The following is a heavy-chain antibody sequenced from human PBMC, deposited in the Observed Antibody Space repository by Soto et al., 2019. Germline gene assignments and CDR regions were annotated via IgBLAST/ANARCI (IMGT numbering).Heavy chain of an antibody. Sequence: QVQLVQSGAEVKRPGSSVKVSCKASGGTFRNFAISWVQQAPGQGLEWMGGIIPIFGTANYAQKFQGRVTITADESTSTAYMELSSLRSEDTAVYYCARESGESYGALLDYWGQGTLVTVSS. CDR1: GGTFRNFA. CDR2: IIPIFGTA. V-gene: IGHV1-69*12. J-gene: IGHJ4*02. D-gene: IGHD5-18*01. CDR3: ARESGESYGALLDY.